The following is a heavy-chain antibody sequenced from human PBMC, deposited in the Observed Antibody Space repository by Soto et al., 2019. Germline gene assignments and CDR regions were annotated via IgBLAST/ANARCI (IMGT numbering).Heavy chain of an antibody. D-gene: IGHD3-10*01. J-gene: IGHJ4*02. CDR2: ISDSGGST. V-gene: IGHV3-23*01. CDR1: GFTFSSNA. CDR3: AKALGRDFSDFDS. Sequence: EVQLLESGGGLVRPGGSLRLSCAASGFTFSSNAMTWVGQAPGKGLEWVSAISDSGGSTYYADSVAGRFTISRDNSRHTLYLQMNSLRAEDTAIYYCAKALGRDFSDFDSWGQGTQVTVSS.